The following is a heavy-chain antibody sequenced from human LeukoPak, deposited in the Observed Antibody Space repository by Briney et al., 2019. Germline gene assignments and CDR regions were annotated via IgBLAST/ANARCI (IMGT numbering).Heavy chain of an antibody. Sequence: GGSLRLSCAASGFTFSSYGMHWVRQAPGKGLEWVAVIWYDGSNKYYADSVKGRFTISRDNSKNTLYLQMNSLRAEDTAVYYCARALATSYYYYGMDAWGQGTTVTVSS. V-gene: IGHV3-33*01. CDR1: GFTFSSYG. CDR3: ARALATSYYYYGMDA. J-gene: IGHJ6*02. CDR2: IWYDGSNK. D-gene: IGHD5-12*01.